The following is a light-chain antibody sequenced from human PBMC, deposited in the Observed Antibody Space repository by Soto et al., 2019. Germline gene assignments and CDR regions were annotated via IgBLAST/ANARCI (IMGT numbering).Light chain of an antibody. CDR3: QQYNNWPPT. V-gene: IGKV3-11*01. CDR1: QSVSSY. CDR2: DAS. J-gene: IGKJ5*01. Sequence: EIVLTQSPVTLSLSPRERATLSCRASQSVSSYLAWYQQKPGQAPRLLIYDASNRATGIPARFSGSGSGTEFTLTISSLQSEDFAVYYCQQYNNWPPTFGQGTRLEIK.